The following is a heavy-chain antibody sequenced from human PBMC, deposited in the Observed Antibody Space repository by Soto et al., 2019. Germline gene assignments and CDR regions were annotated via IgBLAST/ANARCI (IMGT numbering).Heavy chain of an antibody. V-gene: IGHV1-46*01. CDR1: GYTFTIYY. J-gene: IGHJ4*02. D-gene: IGHD6-19*01. CDR2: INPSGGST. CDR3: ARDLAVAGTGVDY. Sequence: GASVEVSCKASGYTFTIYYMHWVRQAPGQGLEWMGIINPSGGSTSYAQKVQGRVTMTRDTSTSTVYMELSSLRSEDTAVYYRARDLAVAGTGVDYWGQGTLVTVSS.